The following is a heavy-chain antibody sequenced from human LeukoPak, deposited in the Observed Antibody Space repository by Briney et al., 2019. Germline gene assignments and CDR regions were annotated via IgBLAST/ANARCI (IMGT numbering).Heavy chain of an antibody. J-gene: IGHJ5*02. CDR3: ARGGGSYFSTGDWFDP. V-gene: IGHV1-46*01. CDR2: INPSGGST. D-gene: IGHD1-26*01. CDR1: GYTFTSYY. Sequence: XSVKVSCKASGYTFTSYYMHWVRQAPGQGLEGMGIINPSGGSTSYAQKFQGRVTITRDMSTSTVYMELSSLRSEDTAVYYCARGGGSYFSTGDWFDPWGQGTLVTVSS.